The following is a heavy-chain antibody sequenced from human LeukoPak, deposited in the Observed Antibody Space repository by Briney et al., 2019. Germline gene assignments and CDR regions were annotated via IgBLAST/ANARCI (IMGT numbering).Heavy chain of an antibody. CDR3: ARGVVATISPLDY. Sequence: GRSLRLSCAASGFTFSSYSMNWVRQAPGKGLEWVSSISSSSSYIYYADSVKGRFTISRDNAKNSLYLQMNSLRAEDTAVYYCARGVVATISPLDYWGQGTLVTVSS. D-gene: IGHD5-12*01. CDR1: GFTFSSYS. V-gene: IGHV3-21*01. J-gene: IGHJ4*02. CDR2: ISSSSSYI.